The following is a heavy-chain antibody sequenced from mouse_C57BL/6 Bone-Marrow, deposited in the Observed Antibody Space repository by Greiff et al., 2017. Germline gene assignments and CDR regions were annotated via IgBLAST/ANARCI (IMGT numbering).Heavy chain of an antibody. CDR3: SSSTLVYEGSSFDY. D-gene: IGHD2-3*01. Sequence: VQLLQSGPELVKPGASVKISCKASGYAFTSSWMNWVKQRPGQGLEWIGSIYPADGVTNYNGKFKGKAKLTVDTASSTAYMQLSSLTSEDSAVFVCSSSTLVYEGSSFDYWGQGTTLTVSS. CDR2: IYPADGVT. V-gene: IGHV1-82*01. CDR1: GYAFTSSW. J-gene: IGHJ2*01.